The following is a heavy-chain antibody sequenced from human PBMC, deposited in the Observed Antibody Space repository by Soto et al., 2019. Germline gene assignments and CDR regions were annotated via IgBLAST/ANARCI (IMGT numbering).Heavy chain of an antibody. CDR3: VRDPAIYSGKFGCGLDV. CDR1: GFTFSNYE. Sequence: GGSLRLSCAASGFTFSNYEMNWVRQAPGKGLEWVSYIGNRGRTIYYADSVKGRFTISRDNAKNSLYLQMNSLRAEDTAVYYCVRDPAIYSGKFGCGLDVWGQGTTVTVSS. D-gene: IGHD4-4*01. V-gene: IGHV3-48*03. CDR2: IGNRGRTI. J-gene: IGHJ6*02.